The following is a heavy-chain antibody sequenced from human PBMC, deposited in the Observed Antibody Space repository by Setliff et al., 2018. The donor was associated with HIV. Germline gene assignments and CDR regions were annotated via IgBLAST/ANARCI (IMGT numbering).Heavy chain of an antibody. V-gene: IGHV1-24*01. Sequence: ASVKVSCKISGYTLTELSIHWVRQAPGKGLEWMANFDPEDGETFYAQKFQGRLTMTEDTSTDTAYMELSSLRSDDTAMYYCATRAYDSRGYLRSRVSGAAFDIWGKGTMVTVSS. CDR1: GYTLTELS. CDR2: FDPEDGET. CDR3: ATRAYDSRGYLRSRVSGAAFDI. J-gene: IGHJ3*02. D-gene: IGHD3-22*01.